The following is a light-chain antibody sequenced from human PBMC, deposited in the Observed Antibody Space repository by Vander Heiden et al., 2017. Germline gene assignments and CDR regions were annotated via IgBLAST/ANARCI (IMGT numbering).Light chain of an antibody. CDR3: QQYLSAPYT. Sequence: TVMTQSPDSLAVSLGERATINCKSSQSVLYNSNNKNYLTWYQQKPGQPPKLLIYWASTRESGVPDRFSGSGSGTDFTLTISSLQAEDVAVYYCQQYLSAPYTFGQGTKVEIK. V-gene: IGKV4-1*01. J-gene: IGKJ2*01. CDR2: WAS. CDR1: QSVLYNSNNKNY.